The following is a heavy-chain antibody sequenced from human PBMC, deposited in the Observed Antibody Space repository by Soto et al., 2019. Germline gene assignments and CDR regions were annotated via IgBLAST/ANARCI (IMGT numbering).Heavy chain of an antibody. CDR2: INSDGSDT. J-gene: IGHJ3*01. Sequence: EVQLVESGGGLVQPGGSLRLSCAASGFTFSTFVMHWVRQAPGKGLVWVSRINSDGSDTRYADSVKGRFIISRDNARNTLYLQMSSLRAEDTAVYFCVRDRDGYNFWGQGTMVTVSS. CDR3: VRDRDGYNF. CDR1: GFTFSTFV. D-gene: IGHD5-12*01. V-gene: IGHV3-74*01.